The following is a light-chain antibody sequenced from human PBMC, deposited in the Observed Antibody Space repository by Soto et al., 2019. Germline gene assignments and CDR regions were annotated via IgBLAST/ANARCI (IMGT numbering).Light chain of an antibody. CDR1: QSVSSY. V-gene: IGKV3-11*01. CDR3: QQRSNWIT. J-gene: IGKJ5*01. CDR2: DAS. Sequence: EIVLTQSPATLSLSPGERATLSCRASQSVSSYLAWYQQKPGQAPRLLIYDASNRATGIPARFSGSGSGTDFTLTISSLEPEDFAVYYCQQRSNWITFGQGTDWRI.